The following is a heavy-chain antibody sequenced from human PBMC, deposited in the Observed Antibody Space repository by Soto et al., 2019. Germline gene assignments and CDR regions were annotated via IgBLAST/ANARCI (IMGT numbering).Heavy chain of an antibody. CDR1: VGPISSYY. D-gene: IGHD1-26*01. Sequence: QVQLREPGPDLGKPPEPLSLTCTAPVGPISSYYWSWFRHPPGKGLEWIGYTYYSGSTNYNPSLKSRVTISVDTSKNQFSLKLSSVTAADTAVYYCARDNGAGLGDYWGQGTLVTVSS. CDR3: ARDNGAGLGDY. CDR2: TYYSGST. J-gene: IGHJ4*02. V-gene: IGHV4-59*01.